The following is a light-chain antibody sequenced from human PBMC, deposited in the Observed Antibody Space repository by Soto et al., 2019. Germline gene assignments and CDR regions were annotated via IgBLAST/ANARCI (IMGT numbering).Light chain of an antibody. V-gene: IGLV1-44*01. CDR2: SDN. CDR1: SSNIVSYS. Sequence: QSVLTQPPSASGTPGQRVTMSCSGNSSNIVSYSVSWYLHLPGTAPKLLIYSDNQRPSGVPDRFSGSKSGTSASLAISGLQSEDEADYYCASWDDSLNGPVFGGGTKLTVL. CDR3: ASWDDSLNGPV. J-gene: IGLJ3*02.